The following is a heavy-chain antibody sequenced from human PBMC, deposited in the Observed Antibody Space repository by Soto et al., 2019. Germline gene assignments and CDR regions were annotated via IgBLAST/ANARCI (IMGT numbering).Heavy chain of an antibody. CDR2: IYSGGST. V-gene: IGHV3-66*01. J-gene: IGHJ6*03. CDR3: AREHPDPYYYYYMDV. Sequence: PGGSLRLSCAASGFTVSSNYMSWVRQAPGKGLEWVSVIYSGGSTYYADSVKGRFTISRDNSKNTLYLQMNSLRAEDTAVYYCAREHPDPYYYYYMDVWGKGTTVTVSS. CDR1: GFTVSSNY.